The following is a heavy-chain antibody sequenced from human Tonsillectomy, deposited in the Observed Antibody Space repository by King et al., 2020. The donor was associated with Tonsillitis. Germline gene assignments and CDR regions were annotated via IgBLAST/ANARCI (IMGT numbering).Heavy chain of an antibody. CDR2: ISWNSGSI. CDR1: GFTFDDYA. Sequence: VQLVESGGGLVQPGRSLRLSCAASGFTFDDYAMHWVRQAPGKGLEWVSGISWNSGSIGYADSVKGRFTISRDNAKNSLYLQMNSLRAEDTALYYCAIHSGDFDLWGRGTLVTVSS. D-gene: IGHD3-10*01. J-gene: IGHJ2*01. CDR3: AIHSGDFDL. V-gene: IGHV3-9*01.